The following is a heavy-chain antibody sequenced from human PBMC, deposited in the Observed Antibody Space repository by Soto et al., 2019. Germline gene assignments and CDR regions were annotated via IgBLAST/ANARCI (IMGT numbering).Heavy chain of an antibody. V-gene: IGHV3-48*02. Sequence: EAPLVESGGGLVQRGGSVRLSCAASGFTLSPYSMNWVRQAPGKGLEWISYISGSSNIIKYADSVKGRFTISRDNTKNSLYLQMNSLRDEDTAVYYCARGFDLQYGMDVWGQGTTVTVSS. J-gene: IGHJ6*02. D-gene: IGHD3-10*01. CDR3: ARGFDLQYGMDV. CDR1: GFTLSPYS. CDR2: ISGSSNII.